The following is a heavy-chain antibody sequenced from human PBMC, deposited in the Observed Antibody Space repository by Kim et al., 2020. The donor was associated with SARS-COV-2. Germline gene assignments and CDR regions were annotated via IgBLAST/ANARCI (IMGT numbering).Heavy chain of an antibody. CDR2: IYYSGST. V-gene: IGHV4-31*03. J-gene: IGHJ6*02. Sequence: SETLSLTCTVSGGSISSGGYYWSWIRQHPGKGLEWIGYIYYSGSTYYNPSLKSRATISVDTSKNQFSLKLSSVTAPDTAVYYCASFKTGYCGMDVWGQGTTVTVTS. CDR1: GGSISSGGYY. CDR3: ASFKTGYCGMDV.